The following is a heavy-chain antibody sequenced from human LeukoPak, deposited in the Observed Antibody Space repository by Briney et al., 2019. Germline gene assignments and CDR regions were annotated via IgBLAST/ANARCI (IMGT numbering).Heavy chain of an antibody. CDR2: ISGSGGST. CDR3: ASYNWNYQYNWFDP. V-gene: IGHV3-23*01. CDR1: GFTFSSYA. J-gene: IGHJ5*02. D-gene: IGHD1-7*01. Sequence: GGSLRLSCAASGFTFSSYAMSWVRQAPGKGLEWVSAISGSGGSTYYADSVKGRFTISRDNSKTTLYLQMNSLRAEDTAVYYCASYNWNYQYNWFDPWGQGTLVTVSS.